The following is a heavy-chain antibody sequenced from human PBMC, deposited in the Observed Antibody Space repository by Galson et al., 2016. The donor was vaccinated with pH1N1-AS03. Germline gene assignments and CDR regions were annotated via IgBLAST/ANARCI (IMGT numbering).Heavy chain of an antibody. CDR3: ASKSPGDGYYFEG. CDR1: GYTLSELS. Sequence: SVKVSCKVSGYTLSELSMYWVRQAPGKGLEWLGGLHPEADKIIYAQRFQGRITMTEDKSTDTAYMELSSLTSEDTATYYCASKSPGDGYYFEGWGQGTLVTVRS. J-gene: IGHJ4*02. CDR2: LHPEADKI. D-gene: IGHD2-2*01. V-gene: IGHV1-24*01.